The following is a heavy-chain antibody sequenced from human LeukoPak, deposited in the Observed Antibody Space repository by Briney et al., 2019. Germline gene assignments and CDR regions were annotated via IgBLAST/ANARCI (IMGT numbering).Heavy chain of an antibody. CDR1: GFTFSSYG. D-gene: IGHD4-17*01. Sequence: GGSLRLSCAASGFTFSSYGMHWVRQAPGKGLEWVAVISYDGSNKYYADSVKGRFTISRDSSKNILNLQMNSLRAEDTAVYYCARGTVTTIDYWGQGTLVTVSS. V-gene: IGHV3-30*03. J-gene: IGHJ4*02. CDR3: ARGTVTTIDY. CDR2: ISYDGSNK.